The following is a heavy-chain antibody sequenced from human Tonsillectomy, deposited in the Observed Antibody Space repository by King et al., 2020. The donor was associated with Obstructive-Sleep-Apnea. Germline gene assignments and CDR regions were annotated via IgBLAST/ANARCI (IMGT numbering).Heavy chain of an antibody. Sequence: QLVQSGAEVKKPGESLKISCKGSGYRFSSYWIAWVRQRPGKGLEWMGIIYPGDSDTRYSPSFQGQVTLSADESSSTVYLQWSSLKASDSGIYYCAREGCSGGSCYGWFDPWGQGTLVTVSS. CDR3: AREGCSGGSCYGWFDP. J-gene: IGHJ5*02. CDR2: IYPGDSDT. CDR1: GYRFSSYW. V-gene: IGHV5-51*01. D-gene: IGHD2-15*01.